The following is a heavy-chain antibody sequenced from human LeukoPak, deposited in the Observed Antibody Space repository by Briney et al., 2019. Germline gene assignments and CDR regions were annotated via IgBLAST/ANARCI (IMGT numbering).Heavy chain of an antibody. Sequence: PSETLSLTCTVSGGSISSGDYYWSWIRQPPGKGLEWIGYIYYSGSTYYNPSLKSRVTISVDTSKNQFSLKLSSVTAADTAVYYCARIAYYYDSSGYYFIWYFDLWGRGTLVTVSS. CDR3: ARIAYYYDSSGYYFIWYFDL. CDR1: GGSISSGDYY. D-gene: IGHD3-22*01. V-gene: IGHV4-30-4*01. J-gene: IGHJ2*01. CDR2: IYYSGST.